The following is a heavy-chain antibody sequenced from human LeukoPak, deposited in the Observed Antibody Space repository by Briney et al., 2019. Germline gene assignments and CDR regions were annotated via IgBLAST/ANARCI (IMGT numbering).Heavy chain of an antibody. J-gene: IGHJ4*02. CDR2: ISGSGGST. CDR3: VNLGLWFGELSNPFDY. CDR1: GFTFSSYA. V-gene: IGHV3-23*01. Sequence: GGSLRLSCAASGFTFSSYAMSWVRQAPGKGLEWVSAISGSGGSTYYADSVKGRFTISRDNSKNTLYLQMNSLRAEDTAVYYCVNLGLWFGELSNPFDYWGQGTLVTVSS. D-gene: IGHD3-10*01.